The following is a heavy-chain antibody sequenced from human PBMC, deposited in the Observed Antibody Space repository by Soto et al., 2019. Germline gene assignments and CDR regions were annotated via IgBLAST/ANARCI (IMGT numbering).Heavy chain of an antibody. CDR3: ANPYCSSTSCLGY. CDR2: ISGSGGST. V-gene: IGHV3-23*01. CDR1: GFTFSSYA. Sequence: LRLSCAASGFTFSSYAMSWVRQAPGKGLGWVSAISGSGGSTYYADSVKGRFTISRDNSKNTLYLQMNSLRAEDTAVYYCANPYCSSTSCLGYWGQGTLVTVS. J-gene: IGHJ4*02. D-gene: IGHD2-2*01.